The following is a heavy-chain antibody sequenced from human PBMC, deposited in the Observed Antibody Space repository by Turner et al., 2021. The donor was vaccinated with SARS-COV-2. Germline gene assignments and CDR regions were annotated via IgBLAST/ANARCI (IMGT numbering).Heavy chain of an antibody. J-gene: IGHJ3*02. CDR2: IWYDGSNK. CDR3: ARDHYYDSSGYTLDAFDI. Sequence: QVQLVESWGGVVQPGRSLRLPCASSGFTFSSYGMHWVRQAPGKGLEWVAVIWYDGSNKYYADSVKGRFTISRDKSKNTLYLQMNSLRAEDTAVYYCARDHYYDSSGYTLDAFDIWGQGTMVTISS. V-gene: IGHV3-33*01. D-gene: IGHD3-22*01. CDR1: GFTFSSYG.